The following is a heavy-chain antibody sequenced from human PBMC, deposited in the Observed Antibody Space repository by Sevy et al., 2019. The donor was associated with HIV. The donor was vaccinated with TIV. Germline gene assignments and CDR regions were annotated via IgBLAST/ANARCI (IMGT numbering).Heavy chain of an antibody. D-gene: IGHD6-19*01. CDR3: AKQAVAGTGGLYY. J-gene: IGHJ4*02. CDR2: ISWNSGSI. Sequence: GGSLRLSCAASGFTFDDYAMHWVRQAPGKGLEWVSGISWNSGSIGYADSVKGRFTISRDNAKNSLYLQMNSLRAEDTALYYCAKQAVAGTGGLYYWGQGTLVTVSS. CDR1: GFTFDDYA. V-gene: IGHV3-9*01.